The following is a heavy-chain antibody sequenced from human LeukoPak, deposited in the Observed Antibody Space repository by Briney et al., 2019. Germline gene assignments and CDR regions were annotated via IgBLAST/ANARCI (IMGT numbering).Heavy chain of an antibody. CDR1: GFTFSSYA. V-gene: IGHV3-30-3*01. Sequence: GGSLRLSCAASGFTFSSYAMHWVRQAPGKGLEWVAVISYDGSNKYYADSVKGRFTTSRDNSKNTLYLQMNSLRAGDTAVYYCARDIYSSSWYGSFDYWGQGTLVTVSS. CDR3: ARDIYSSSWYGSFDY. CDR2: ISYDGSNK. J-gene: IGHJ4*02. D-gene: IGHD6-13*01.